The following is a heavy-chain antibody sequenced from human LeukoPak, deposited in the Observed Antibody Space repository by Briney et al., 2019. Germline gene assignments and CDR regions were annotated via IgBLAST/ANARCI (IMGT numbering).Heavy chain of an antibody. CDR1: GYSFTDYY. Sequence: GASVEVSCKTSGYSFTDYYMHWVRQAPGQGLEWMGWINPNSGGTSSAQKFQGRVTMTRDTSITTVYMEVRWLTSDDTAIYYCARADRLHGGPYLIGPWGQGTLVTVSS. CDR2: INPNSGGT. J-gene: IGHJ5*02. CDR3: ARADRLHGGPYLIGP. V-gene: IGHV1-2*02. D-gene: IGHD2-21*01.